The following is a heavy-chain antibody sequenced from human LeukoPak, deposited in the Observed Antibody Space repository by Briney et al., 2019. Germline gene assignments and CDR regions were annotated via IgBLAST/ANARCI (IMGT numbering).Heavy chain of an antibody. CDR1: GGSFSGYY. D-gene: IGHD3-10*01. Sequence: PSETLSLTCAVYGGSFSGYYWSWIRQPPGKGLEWIGEINHSGSTNYNPSLKSRVTISVDTSKNQFSLKLSSVTAADTAVYYCARSPSYYYGSGSYVRSYYYYYMDVWGKGTTFTVSS. CDR3: ARSPSYYYGSGSYVRSYYYYYMDV. J-gene: IGHJ6*03. V-gene: IGHV4-34*01. CDR2: INHSGST.